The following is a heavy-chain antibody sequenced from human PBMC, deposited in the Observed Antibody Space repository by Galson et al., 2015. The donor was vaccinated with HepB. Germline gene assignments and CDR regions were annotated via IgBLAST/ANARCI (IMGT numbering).Heavy chain of an antibody. D-gene: IGHD3-22*01. J-gene: IGHJ6*02. V-gene: IGHV3-7*01. Sequence: SLRLSCAASGFTFSSYWMSWVRQAPGKGLEWVANIKQDGSEKYYVDSVKGRFTISRDNAKNSLYLQMNSLRAEDTAVYYCARDRDYYDSSGYYPSWDYYGMDVWGQGTTVTVSS. CDR3: ARDRDYYDSSGYYPSWDYYGMDV. CDR1: GFTFSSYW. CDR2: IKQDGSEK.